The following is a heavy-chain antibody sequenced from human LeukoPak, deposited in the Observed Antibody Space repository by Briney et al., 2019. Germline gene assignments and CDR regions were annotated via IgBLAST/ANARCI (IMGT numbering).Heavy chain of an antibody. Sequence: PSETLSLTCTVSGGSISRNSYYWGWIRQPPGKGLEWIGSFYHSGNTYYSPSLKSRVTVSVDTSRNHFSLKLSSVTAADTAVYYCARHIEWLSHFDYWGQGTLVTVSS. V-gene: IGHV4-39*07. CDR2: FYHSGNT. J-gene: IGHJ4*02. CDR3: ARHIEWLSHFDY. D-gene: IGHD3-3*01. CDR1: GGSISRNSYY.